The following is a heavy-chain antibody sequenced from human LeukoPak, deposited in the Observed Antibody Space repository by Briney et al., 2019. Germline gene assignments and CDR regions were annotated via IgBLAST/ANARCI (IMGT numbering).Heavy chain of an antibody. V-gene: IGHV3-30*04. D-gene: IGHD2-2*01. CDR2: ISYDGSNK. Sequence: GRSLRLSCAASGFTFSSYAMHWVRQAPDKGLEWVAVISYDGSNKYYADSVKGRFTISRDNSKNTLYLQMNSLRAEETAVYYCARDGCSSTSCYVPPPYWGQGTLVTVSS. CDR3: ARDGCSSTSCYVPPPY. J-gene: IGHJ4*02. CDR1: GFTFSSYA.